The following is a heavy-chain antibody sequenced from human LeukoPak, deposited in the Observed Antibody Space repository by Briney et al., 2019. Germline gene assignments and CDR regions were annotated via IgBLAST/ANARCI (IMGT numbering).Heavy chain of an antibody. CDR2: ISAYNGNT. CDR1: GHTFTSYG. Sequence: ASVKVSCKASGHTFTSYGISWVRQAPGQGLEWMGWISAYNGNTNYAQKLQGRVTMTTDTSTSTAYMELRSLRSDDTAVYYCARVLDYDFWSGKWFDPWGQGTLVTVSS. D-gene: IGHD3-3*01. CDR3: ARVLDYDFWSGKWFDP. V-gene: IGHV1-18*01. J-gene: IGHJ5*02.